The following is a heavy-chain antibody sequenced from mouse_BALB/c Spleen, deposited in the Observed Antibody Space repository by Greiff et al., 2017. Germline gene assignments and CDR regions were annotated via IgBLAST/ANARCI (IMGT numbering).Heavy chain of an antibody. V-gene: IGHV1-54*01. CDR1: GYAFTNYL. Sequence: QVQLQQSGAELVRPGTSVKVSCKASGYAFTNYLIEWVKQRPGQGLEWIGVINPGSGGTNYNEKFKGKATLTADKSSSTAYMQLSSLTSDDSAVYFCARIYYGYEAGVWGAGTTVTVSS. D-gene: IGHD2-2*01. J-gene: IGHJ1*01. CDR2: INPGSGGT. CDR3: ARIYYGYEAGV.